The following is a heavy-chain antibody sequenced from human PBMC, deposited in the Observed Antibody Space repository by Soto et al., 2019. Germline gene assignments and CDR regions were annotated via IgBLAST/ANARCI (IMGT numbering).Heavy chain of an antibody. J-gene: IGHJ6*02. D-gene: IGHD6-13*01. Sequence: SETLSLTGTVSVDAITTYYWSWIRQPAGKGLEWIGRIDTSGNTNYNPSIKSRVNMSVDTSKKQFSLKLTSVTAADTAVYYCARYSNNWFQTEGMDVWGQGTTVTVSS. CDR3: ARYSNNWFQTEGMDV. V-gene: IGHV4-4*07. CDR1: VDAITTYY. CDR2: IDTSGNT.